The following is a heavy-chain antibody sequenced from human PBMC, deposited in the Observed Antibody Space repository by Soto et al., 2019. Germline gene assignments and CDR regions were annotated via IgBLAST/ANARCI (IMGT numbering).Heavy chain of an antibody. J-gene: IGHJ4*02. CDR2: IKSDGSST. CDR1: GFTFSSYW. CDR3: ASRTKVEMATLGHY. V-gene: IGHV3-74*01. D-gene: IGHD5-12*01. Sequence: PGGSLRLSCAASGFTFSSYWMHWVRQAPGKGLVWVSRIKSDGSSTSYADSVKGRFTISRDNAKNTLYLQMNSLRAEDTAVYYCASRTKVEMATLGHYWVRGTLVTVSS.